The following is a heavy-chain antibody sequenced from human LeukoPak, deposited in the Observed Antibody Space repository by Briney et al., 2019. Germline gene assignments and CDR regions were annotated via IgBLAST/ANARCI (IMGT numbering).Heavy chain of an antibody. CDR3: ARGRSYLDV. D-gene: IGHD1-26*01. Sequence: SETLSLTCTVSGGSISSSSYNWGWIRQPPGKGLEWIGSIYYSGSTYYNPSLKSRVTISVDTSKNQFSLKLSSVTAADTAVYYCARGRSYLDVWGQGTTVTVSS. V-gene: IGHV4-39*01. CDR1: GGSISSSSYN. J-gene: IGHJ6*02. CDR2: IYYSGST.